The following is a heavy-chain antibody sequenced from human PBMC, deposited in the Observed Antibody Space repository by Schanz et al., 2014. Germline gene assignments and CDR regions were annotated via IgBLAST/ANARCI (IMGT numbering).Heavy chain of an antibody. V-gene: IGHV3-48*01. J-gene: IGHJ2*01. CDR3: ARNRGSGGQSWYFDL. CDR2: ISSSSSTR. D-gene: IGHD1-26*01. CDR1: GFTFSSYS. Sequence: EVQLVESGGGLVQPGGSLRLSCTASGFTFSSYSMNWVRQAPGKGLEWVSYISSSSSTRYYADSVKGRFTISRDNAKNSLFLQLSSLRADDTAVYYCARNRGSGGQSWYFDLWGRGTLVTVSS.